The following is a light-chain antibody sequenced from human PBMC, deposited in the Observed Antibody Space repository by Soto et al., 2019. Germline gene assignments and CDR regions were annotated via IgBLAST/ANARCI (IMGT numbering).Light chain of an antibody. CDR1: QSISGY. CDR3: QQSYSTPPYT. V-gene: IGKV1-39*01. Sequence: DIQMTQSPSSLSASVGDRVTITCRASQSISGYLNWYQQKPGKAPKLLIYAASSLQSGVPSRFSGSGSGTDFTLTVSSLQPEDSATYYCQQSYSTPPYTFGQGTKLEIK. CDR2: AAS. J-gene: IGKJ2*01.